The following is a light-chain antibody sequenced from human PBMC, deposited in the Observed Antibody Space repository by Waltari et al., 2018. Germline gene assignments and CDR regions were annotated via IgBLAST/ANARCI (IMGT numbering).Light chain of an antibody. J-gene: IGKJ1*01. CDR1: QSILYTSNNKNY. Sequence: DVVMTQSPDSLAVSLGERATINCKSSQSILYTSNNKNYLAWYQQKPGQPPKILIYWASIRESRVPDRFSGSGSGTDFTLTISGLQAEDVASYFCLQYLHTPRTFGQGTKVEIK. CDR2: WAS. CDR3: LQYLHTPRT. V-gene: IGKV4-1*01.